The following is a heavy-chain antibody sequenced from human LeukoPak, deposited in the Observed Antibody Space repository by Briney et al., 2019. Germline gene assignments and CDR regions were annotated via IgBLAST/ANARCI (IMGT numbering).Heavy chain of an antibody. V-gene: IGHV4-39*06. D-gene: IGHD6-19*01. J-gene: IGHJ4*02. CDR1: GGSISSSSYY. CDR2: IYYSGST. Sequence: PSETLSLTCTVSGGSISSSSYYWGWIRQPPGKGLEWIGSIYYSGSTYYNPSLKSRVTISVDTSKNQFTLKLSSVTAADTAVYYCARCRAGIAVAGWGQGTLVTVSS. CDR3: ARCRAGIAVAG.